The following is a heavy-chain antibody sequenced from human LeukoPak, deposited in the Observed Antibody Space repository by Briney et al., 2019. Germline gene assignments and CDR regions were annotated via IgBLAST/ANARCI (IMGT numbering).Heavy chain of an antibody. CDR2: INPNSGGT. D-gene: IGHD3-3*01. Sequence: AASVKVSCKASGYTFTGYYMHWVRQAPGQGLEWMGWINPNSGGTNYAQKFQGRVTMTRDTSISTAYMELSRLRSDDTAVYYCARDLRFLEWLPYDYWGQGTLVTVSP. CDR3: ARDLRFLEWLPYDY. CDR1: GYTFTGYY. J-gene: IGHJ4*02. V-gene: IGHV1-2*02.